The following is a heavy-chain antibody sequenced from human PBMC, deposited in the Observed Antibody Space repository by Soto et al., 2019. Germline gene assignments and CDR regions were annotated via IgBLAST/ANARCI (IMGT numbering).Heavy chain of an antibody. J-gene: IGHJ6*02. D-gene: IGHD6-13*01. CDR3: AKGNAADYYYYYGMDV. CDR2: ISGSGGST. V-gene: IGHV3-23*01. CDR1: GFTFSSYA. Sequence: EVQLLESGGGLVQPGGSLRLSCAASGFTFSSYAMNWVRQAPGKGLEWVSTISGSGGSTYYADSVKGRFTISRDNSKNTVYMQMNSLRAEDPAVYYCAKGNAADYYYYYGMDVWGQGPTVTVSS.